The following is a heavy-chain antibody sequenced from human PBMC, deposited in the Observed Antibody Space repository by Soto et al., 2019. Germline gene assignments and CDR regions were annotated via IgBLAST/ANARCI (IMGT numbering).Heavy chain of an antibody. J-gene: IGHJ5*02. D-gene: IGHD2-21*01. V-gene: IGHV4-61*01. CDR1: GGSVSSDSYY. CDR2: VYYSGST. CDR3: ARLDCVGNRCQFDD. Sequence: SETLSLTCSVSGGSVSSDSYYWSWIRQPPGKGLEWIAYVYYSGSTNNNPSLMSRVTISVDTSKNQFSLKLSSVTAADSAVYYCARLDCVGNRCQFDDWGQGTLVTGSS.